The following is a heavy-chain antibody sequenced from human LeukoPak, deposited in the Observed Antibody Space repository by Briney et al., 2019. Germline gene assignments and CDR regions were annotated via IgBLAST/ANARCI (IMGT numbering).Heavy chain of an antibody. V-gene: IGHV4-34*01. CDR1: GGSFSGYY. Sequence: SETLSLTYAVYGGSFSGYYWSWIRQPPGKGLEWIGEINHSGSTNYNPSLKSRVTISVDTSKNQFSLKLSSVTAADTAVYYCARDRYSSSWYRNSFDYWGQGTLVTVSS. J-gene: IGHJ4*02. CDR2: INHSGST. CDR3: ARDRYSSSWYRNSFDY. D-gene: IGHD6-13*01.